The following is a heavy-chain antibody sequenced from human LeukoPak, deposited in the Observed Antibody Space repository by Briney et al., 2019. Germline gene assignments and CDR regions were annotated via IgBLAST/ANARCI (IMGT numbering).Heavy chain of an antibody. D-gene: IGHD2-8*01. J-gene: IGHJ4*02. CDR3: ATELRMVYLDY. Sequence: GGSLRLSCAASGFTSSSYAMSWVRQAPGKGLEWVSAISSSGGSTYYADSVKGRFTISRDNSKNTLYLQMNSLRAEDTAVYYCATELRMVYLDYWGQGTLVTVSS. CDR1: GFTSSSYA. CDR2: ISSSGGST. V-gene: IGHV3-23*01.